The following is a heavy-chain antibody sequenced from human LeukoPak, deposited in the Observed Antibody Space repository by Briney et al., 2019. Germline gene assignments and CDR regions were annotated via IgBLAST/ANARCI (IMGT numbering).Heavy chain of an antibody. V-gene: IGHV4-4*07. CDR1: GGSISSYY. D-gene: IGHD3-9*01. CDR2: IYTSGST. J-gene: IGHJ4*02. CDR3: ARSGDILTGYVFDY. Sequence: SETLSLTCTVSGGSISSYYWSWIRQPAGKGLEWIGRIYTSGSTNYNPSLKSRVTMSVDTSKDQFSLKLSSVTAADTAVYYCARSGDILTGYVFDYWGQGTLVTVSS.